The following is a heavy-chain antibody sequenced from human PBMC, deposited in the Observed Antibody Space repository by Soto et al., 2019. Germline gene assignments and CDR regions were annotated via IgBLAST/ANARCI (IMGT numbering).Heavy chain of an antibody. V-gene: IGHV4-39*01. Sequence: PSETLSLTCTVSGGSTSSSSYYWGWIRQPPGKGLEWIGSIYYSGSTYYNPSLKSRVTISVDTSKNQFSLKLSSVTAADTAVYYCARHSDILTGYSDYWGQGTLVTVSS. D-gene: IGHD3-9*01. CDR1: GGSTSSSSYY. CDR3: ARHSDILTGYSDY. CDR2: IYYSGST. J-gene: IGHJ4*02.